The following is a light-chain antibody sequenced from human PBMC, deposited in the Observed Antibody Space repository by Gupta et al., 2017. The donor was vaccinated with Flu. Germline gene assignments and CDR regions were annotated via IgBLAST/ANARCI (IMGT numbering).Light chain of an antibody. V-gene: IGLV2-14*01. CDR1: SSDVGSDKY. CDR2: EVS. CDR3: SSYTRSNTLL. Sequence: SSDVGSDKYAFWYQRHPGKVPKLIIYEVSGRPSGVSDRFSGSKSGNTASLTTSGLQADDEADYFCSSYTRSNTLLFGGGTKVTVL. J-gene: IGLJ3*02.